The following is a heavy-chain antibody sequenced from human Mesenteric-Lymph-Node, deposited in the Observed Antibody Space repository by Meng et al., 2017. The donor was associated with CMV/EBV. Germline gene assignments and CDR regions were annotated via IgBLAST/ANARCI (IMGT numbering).Heavy chain of an antibody. Sequence: GGSLRLSCAASGFTFSDYYMSWIRQAPGKGLEWVSYISTSGKTIYYADSVKGRFTISRDNAKNSLYLQMNSLRAEDTAVYYCARRLYGLTAFDIWGQGTMVTVSS. CDR2: ISTSGKTI. V-gene: IGHV3-11*01. CDR3: ARRLYGLTAFDI. J-gene: IGHJ3*02. CDR1: GFTFSDYY. D-gene: IGHD2-8*01.